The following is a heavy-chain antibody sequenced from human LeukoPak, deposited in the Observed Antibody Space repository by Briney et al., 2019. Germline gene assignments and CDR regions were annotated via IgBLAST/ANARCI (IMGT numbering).Heavy chain of an antibody. Sequence: GGSLRLSCAAPGFTFSTYAMSWVHQAPGKGPEWVSTISGSGGSTYYADSVKGRFTISRDNYKNTLYLQMNSLRAEDTAVYYCAKDGCSSTSCYVDYWGQGTLVTVSS. CDR2: ISGSGGST. CDR1: GFTFSTYA. CDR3: AKDGCSSTSCYVDY. V-gene: IGHV3-23*01. D-gene: IGHD2-2*01. J-gene: IGHJ4*02.